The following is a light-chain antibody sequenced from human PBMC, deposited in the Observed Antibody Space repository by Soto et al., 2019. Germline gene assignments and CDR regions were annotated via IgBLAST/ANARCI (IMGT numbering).Light chain of an antibody. J-gene: IGKJ2*01. V-gene: IGKV3-20*01. CDR1: QSVSSSF. CDR2: GSS. CDR3: QQYGSSQYT. Sequence: EIVLTQSPATLSVSPGERATLSCRASQSVSSSFLAWYQQKPGQAPRLLIYGSSSRATGVPDRFSGSGSGTDFTLTISRLEPEDFAVYYCQQYGSSQYTFGEGTKVEIK.